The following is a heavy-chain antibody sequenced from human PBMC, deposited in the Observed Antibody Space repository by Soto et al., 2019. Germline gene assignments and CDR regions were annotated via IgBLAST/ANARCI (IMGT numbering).Heavy chain of an antibody. V-gene: IGHV3-66*01. CDR1: EFTVGSSH. Sequence: PGGSLRLSCAASEFTVGSSHMSWVRQAPGKGLEWVSVIYSGGGTYYADSVKGRFTSSRDNSENTMYLQMNSLRAEDTAVYYCAREGTYCRGCSCSRLLDYWGEGTLVTVTA. CDR3: AREGTYCRGCSCSRLLDY. CDR2: IYSGGGT. J-gene: IGHJ4*02. D-gene: IGHD2-15*01.